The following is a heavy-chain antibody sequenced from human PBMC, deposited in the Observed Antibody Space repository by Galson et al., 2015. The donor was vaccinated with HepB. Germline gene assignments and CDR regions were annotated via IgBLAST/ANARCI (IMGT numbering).Heavy chain of an antibody. CDR2: INPNSGGT. Sequence: SVKVSCKASGYTFTDHYLHWVRQAPGQGLEWMGRINPNSGGTNYAQKFQGRVTVTRDTSINTAYMELRRLTSDDTAEYYCARGAEGVGFGELLHWGQGALVTVSS. V-gene: IGHV1-2*06. J-gene: IGHJ4*02. CDR1: GYTFTDHY. CDR3: ARGAEGVGFGELLH. D-gene: IGHD3-10*01.